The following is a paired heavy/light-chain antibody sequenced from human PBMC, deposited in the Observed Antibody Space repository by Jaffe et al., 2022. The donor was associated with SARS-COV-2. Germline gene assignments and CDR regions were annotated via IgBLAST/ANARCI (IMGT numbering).Heavy chain of an antibody. CDR2: IGWKSGSI. V-gene: IGHV3-9*01. Sequence: EVQLVESGGGLVQPGRSLRLSCAASGFTFDDYAMHWVRQAPGKGLEWVSGIGWKSGSIGYADSVKGRFTISRDNAKNSLYLQMNSLRAEDTALYYCAKEKLPYSSGDDAFDIWGQGTMVTVSS. J-gene: IGHJ3*02. CDR1: GFTFDDYA. CDR3: AKEKLPYSSGDDAFDI. D-gene: IGHD6-19*01.
Light chain of an antibody. CDR3: QQYYSSRPT. CDR1: QSVLYSSNNNNY. V-gene: IGKV4-1*01. J-gene: IGKJ1*01. CDR2: WAS. Sequence: DIVMTQSPDSLAVSLGERATINCKSSQSVLYSSNNNNYLAWYQQKPGQPPKLLIYWASTRESGVPDRFSGSGSGTDFTLTIRNLQAEDVAVYYCQQYYSSRPTFGQGTKVEIK.